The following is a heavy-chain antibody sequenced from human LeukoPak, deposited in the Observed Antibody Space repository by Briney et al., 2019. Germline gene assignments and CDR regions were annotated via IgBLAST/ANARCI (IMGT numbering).Heavy chain of an antibody. CDR1: SFSDYY. J-gene: IGHJ4*02. D-gene: IGHD2-15*01. CDR2: ISYSGST. CDR3: ARSVNIVVEYYFDY. V-gene: IGHV4-39*01. Sequence: SFSDYYMTWIRQPPGKGLEWIGSISYSGSTYYNPSLKSRVTISVGTSKNQFSLKLNSVTAADTAVYYCARSVNIVVEYYFDYWGQGTLVTVSS.